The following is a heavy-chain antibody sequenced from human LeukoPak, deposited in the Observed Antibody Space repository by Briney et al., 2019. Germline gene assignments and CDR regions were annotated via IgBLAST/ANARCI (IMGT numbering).Heavy chain of an antibody. CDR3: ARALTPYDSSGYYDY. Sequence: GGSLRLSCAASGFTFSSYAMHWVRQAPGKGLEWVAVISYDGSNKYYADSVKGRFTISRDNSKNTLYLQMNSLRAEDTAVYYCARALTPYDSSGYYDYWGQGTLVTVSS. CDR1: GFTFSSYA. V-gene: IGHV3-30-3*01. CDR2: ISYDGSNK. D-gene: IGHD3-22*01. J-gene: IGHJ4*02.